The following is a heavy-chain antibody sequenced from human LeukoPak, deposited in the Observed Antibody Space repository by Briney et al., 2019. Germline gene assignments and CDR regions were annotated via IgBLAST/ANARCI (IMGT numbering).Heavy chain of an antibody. J-gene: IGHJ4*02. CDR2: IRYDGSNK. CDR3: ARDPHINVGYFDY. D-gene: IGHD2-21*01. Sequence: GGSLRLSCAASGFTFSSYGMHWVRQAPGKGLEWVAFIRYDGSNKYYADSVKGRFTISRDNAKNSLYLQMNSLRAEDTAVYYCARDPHINVGYFDYWGQGTLVTVSS. V-gene: IGHV3-30*02. CDR1: GFTFSSYG.